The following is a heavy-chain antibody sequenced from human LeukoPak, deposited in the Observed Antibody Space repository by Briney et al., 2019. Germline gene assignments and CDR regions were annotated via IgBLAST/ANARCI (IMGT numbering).Heavy chain of an antibody. CDR2: IYYSGST. CDR3: ARSFSPNYYDLLDY. D-gene: IGHD3-22*01. J-gene: IGHJ4*02. CDR1: DDSFSSHY. V-gene: IGHV4-59*11. Sequence: SETLSLTCAVSDDSFSSHYWTWIRQPPGKGLEWIGYIYYSGSTNYNPSLKSRVTISLDTSKNQFSLKLNSVTAADTAMYYCARSFSPNYYDLLDYWGQGTLVTVSS.